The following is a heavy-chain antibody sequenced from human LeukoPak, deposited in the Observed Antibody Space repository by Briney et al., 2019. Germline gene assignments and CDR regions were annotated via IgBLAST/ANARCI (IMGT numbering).Heavy chain of an antibody. J-gene: IGHJ4*02. CDR2: ISWDGGST. D-gene: IGHD3-22*01. Sequence: GSLRLSCAASGFTFDDYAMHWVRQAPGKGLEWVSLISWDGGSTYYADSVKGRFTISRDNAKNSLYLQMNSLRAEDTAVYYCARRSSYYYDSSGYYYDYWGQGTLVTVSS. CDR1: GFTFDDYA. V-gene: IGHV3-43D*03. CDR3: ARRSSYYYDSSGYYYDY.